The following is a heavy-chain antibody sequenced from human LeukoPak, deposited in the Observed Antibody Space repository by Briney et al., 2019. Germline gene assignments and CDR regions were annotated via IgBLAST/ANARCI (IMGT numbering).Heavy chain of an antibody. V-gene: IGHV3-30*03. D-gene: IGHD1-14*01. CDR3: ARDLNLGTTDSY. CDR2: ISFDGSGQ. CDR1: GFTFTAYG. Sequence: GGSLRLTCAASGFTFTAYGMHWVRQAPGKGLEWLAVISFDGSGQYYADSVKGRFTISRDDSKNMLYLQMNSLRVEDTAVYYCARDLNLGTTDSYWGQGTLVTISS. J-gene: IGHJ4*02.